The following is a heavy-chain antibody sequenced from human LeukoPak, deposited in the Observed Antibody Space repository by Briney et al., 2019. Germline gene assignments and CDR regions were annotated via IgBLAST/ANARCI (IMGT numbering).Heavy chain of an antibody. CDR1: GYTFNNYG. CDR3: ATGATGFDY. J-gene: IGHJ4*02. CDR2: VTSYNGDT. Sequence: ASVRVSCKASGYTFNNYGISWVRQAPGQGLEWMGWVTSYNGDTNYAQKFQGRVTMTEYTSTDTAYMELSSLRSEDTAVYYCATGATGFDYWGQGTLVTVSS. V-gene: IGHV1-18*01.